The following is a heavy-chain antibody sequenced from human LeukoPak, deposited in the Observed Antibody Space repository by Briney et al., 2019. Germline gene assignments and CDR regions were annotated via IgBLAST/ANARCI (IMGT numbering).Heavy chain of an antibody. D-gene: IGHD3-22*01. V-gene: IGHV3-23*01. CDR2: ISGSGGST. Sequence: GASLRLSCAASGFTFSSYAMSWVRQAPGKGLEWVSAISGSGGSTYYADSVKGRFTISRDNSKNTLYLQMNSLRAEDTAVYYCAKGGGDRITMIVVVITDHYYFDYWGQGTLVTVSS. CDR1: GFTFSSYA. CDR3: AKGGGDRITMIVVVITDHYYFDY. J-gene: IGHJ4*02.